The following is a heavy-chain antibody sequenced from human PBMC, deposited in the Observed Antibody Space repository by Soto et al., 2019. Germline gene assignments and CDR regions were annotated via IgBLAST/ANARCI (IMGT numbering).Heavy chain of an antibody. D-gene: IGHD2-21*01. CDR3: TTVYSNSEHCFDH. Sequence: EVQLVESGGGLVKPGGSLRLSCAASGFPFTNAWMSWVRQAPGKGLEWVGRIKSKADGGTTYYAAPVKGRFTISRDDSKTPLYLQMNSLKTEDTAVYYCTTVYSNSEHCFDHWGQGTLVSVSS. J-gene: IGHJ4*02. CDR1: GFPFTNAW. CDR2: IKSKADGGTT. V-gene: IGHV3-15*01.